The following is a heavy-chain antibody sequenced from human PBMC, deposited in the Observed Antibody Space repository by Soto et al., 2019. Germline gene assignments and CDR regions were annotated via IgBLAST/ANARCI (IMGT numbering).Heavy chain of an antibody. J-gene: IGHJ6*02. V-gene: IGHV3-30-3*01. CDR3: ARRSTGHYGMDV. D-gene: IGHD3-10*01. Sequence: QVQLVESGGGVVQPGRSLRLSCAASGFTFSSYAMHWVRQAPGKGLEWVAVISYDGSNKYYADSVKGRFTISRDNSKNTRYLQMNSLRAEDTAVYYCARRSTGHYGMDVWGQGTTVTVSS. CDR2: ISYDGSNK. CDR1: GFTFSSYA.